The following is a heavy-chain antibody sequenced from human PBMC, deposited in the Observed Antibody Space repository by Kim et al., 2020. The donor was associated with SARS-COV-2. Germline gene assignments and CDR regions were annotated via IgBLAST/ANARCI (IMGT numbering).Heavy chain of an antibody. J-gene: IGHJ6*02. D-gene: IGHD6-13*01. V-gene: IGHV3-33*01. Sequence: GGSLRLSCAASGFTFSSYGMHWVRQAPGKGLEWVAVIWYDGSNKYYADSVKGRFTISRDNSKNTLYLQMNSLRAEDTAVYYCARDDGSSWYIYYYGMDVWGQGTTVTVSS. CDR1: GFTFSSYG. CDR2: IWYDGSNK. CDR3: ARDDGSSWYIYYYGMDV.